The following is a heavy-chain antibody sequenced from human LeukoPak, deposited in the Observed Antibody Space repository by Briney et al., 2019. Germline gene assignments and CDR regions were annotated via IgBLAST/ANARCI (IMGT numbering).Heavy chain of an antibody. J-gene: IGHJ6*02. CDR3: ARSIVDYYDSSRDYYGMDV. CDR1: GYSFTSYW. CDR2: IYPGDSDT. Sequence: GGSLKISCKGSGYSFTSYWIGWVRQMPGKGLEWMGIIYPGDSDTRYSPSFQGQVTISADKSISTAYLQWSSLKASDTAMYYCARSIVDYYDSSRDYYGMDVWGQGTTVTVSS. D-gene: IGHD3-22*01. V-gene: IGHV5-51*01.